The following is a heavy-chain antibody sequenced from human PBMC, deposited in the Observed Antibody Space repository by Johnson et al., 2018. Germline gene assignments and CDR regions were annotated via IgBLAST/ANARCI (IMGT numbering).Heavy chain of an antibody. V-gene: IGHV3-30*18. CDR3: AKDGGRGSSSWTYYYDLNV. D-gene: IGHD6-13*01. CDR2: IPYDGSNK. Sequence: QVQLVQSGGGVVQPGRSLKLSCAASGFSFSSFGMHWVRQAPGKGLEWVAVIPYDGSNKYYADSVKGRFTISRDNSKNTLYLQMNSLRAEDTAVYYCAKDGGRGSSSWTYYYDLNVWGKGTTVTVSS. CDR1: GFSFSSFG. J-gene: IGHJ6*03.